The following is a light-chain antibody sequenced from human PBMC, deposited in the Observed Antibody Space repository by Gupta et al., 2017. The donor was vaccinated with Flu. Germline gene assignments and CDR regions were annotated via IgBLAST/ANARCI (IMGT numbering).Light chain of an antibody. J-gene: IGLJ1*01. CDR3: NSYAGINKV. CDR1: SSDVGGYNY. CDR2: EVN. V-gene: IGLV2-8*01. Sequence: QSALTQPPSASGSPGQSVTISCTGTSSDVGGYNYVSWYQQHPGKAPKLIIYEVNKRPSGVPGRFSGSKSGNTASLTVSGLQPEDEADYYCNSYAGINKVFGTGTKVTVL.